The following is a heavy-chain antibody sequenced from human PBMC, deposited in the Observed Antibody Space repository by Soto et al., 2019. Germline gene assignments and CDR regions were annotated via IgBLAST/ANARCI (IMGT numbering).Heavy chain of an antibody. CDR2: INSDASAT. D-gene: IGHD4-17*01. J-gene: IGHJ4*02. Sequence: EVQLVESGGGLVQPGGSLRLSCAASGFTFSNYWIHWVHQAPGKGLVWVSRINSDASATGYADSVRGRFTISRDNAKDTLYLQMNSLRADDTAVYYCARALDGDFVLYDWGQGTLVTVSS. CDR1: GFTFSNYW. CDR3: ARALDGDFVLYD. V-gene: IGHV3-74*01.